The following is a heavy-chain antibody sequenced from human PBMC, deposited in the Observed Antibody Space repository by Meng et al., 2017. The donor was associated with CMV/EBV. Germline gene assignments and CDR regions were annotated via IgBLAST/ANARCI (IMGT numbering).Heavy chain of an antibody. CDR3: ARVGRTSCYDY. CDR2: IYYSGST. J-gene: IGHJ4*02. Sequence: QDCGPRQMKTSQTLSLAVNFSVCSISSGDYYWSWIRQPPGKGLEWIGYIYYSGSTYYNPSLKSRVTISVDTSKNQFSLKLSSVTAADTAVYYCARVGRTSCYDYWGQGTLVTVSS. D-gene: IGHD2-2*01. V-gene: IGHV4-30-4*08. CDR1: VCSISSGDYY.